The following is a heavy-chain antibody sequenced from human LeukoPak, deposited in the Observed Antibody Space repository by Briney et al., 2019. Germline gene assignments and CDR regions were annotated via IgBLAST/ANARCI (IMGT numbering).Heavy chain of an antibody. D-gene: IGHD3-3*01. CDR3: ARADFWSGLDY. J-gene: IGHJ4*02. CDR1: GGSISSGDYY. CDR2: IYYSGST. Sequence: SETLSLTCTVSGGSISSGDYYWSWIRQPPGKGLEWIGYIYYSGSTYYNPSLKSRVTISVDTSKNQFSLKLSPVTAADTAVYYCARADFWSGLDYWGQGTLVTVSS. V-gene: IGHV4-30-4*01.